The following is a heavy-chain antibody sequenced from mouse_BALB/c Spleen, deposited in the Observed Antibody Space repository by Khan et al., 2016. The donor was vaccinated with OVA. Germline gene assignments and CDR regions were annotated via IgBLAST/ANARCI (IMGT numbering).Heavy chain of an antibody. D-gene: IGHD1-1*01. J-gene: IGHJ2*01. CDR2: IGSSGST. V-gene: IGHV3-2*02. CDR3: ASRRLLLRYPDYFDY. CDR1: GYSITSDSA. Sequence: EVKLLESGPGLLKPSQSLSLTCTVTGYSITSDSAWNWIRQFPGNKLEWMAYIGSSGSTPYNPSLRHRIYISRDTSKNQFVLQLKSVTTEDTSTYYCASRRLLLRYPDYFDYWGQGTTLTVSS.